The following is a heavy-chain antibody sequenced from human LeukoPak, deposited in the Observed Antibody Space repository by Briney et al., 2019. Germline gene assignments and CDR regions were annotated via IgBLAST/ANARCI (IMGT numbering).Heavy chain of an antibody. D-gene: IGHD2-2*01. Sequence: PGGSLRLSCAASGFTFSSYGMHWVRQAPGKGLEWVAVISYDGSNKYYADSVKGRFTISRDNSKNTLYLQMNSLRAEDTAVYYCARALYRHRYCSSTSCYYDMDVWGKGTTVTVSS. J-gene: IGHJ6*03. CDR1: GFTFSSYG. CDR2: ISYDGSNK. CDR3: ARALYRHRYCSSTSCYYDMDV. V-gene: IGHV3-30*03.